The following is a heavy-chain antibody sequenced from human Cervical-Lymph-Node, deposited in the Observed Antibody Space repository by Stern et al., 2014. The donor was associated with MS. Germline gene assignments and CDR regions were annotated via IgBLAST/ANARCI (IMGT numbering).Heavy chain of an antibody. J-gene: IGHJ4*02. CDR1: GFNFSSYW. V-gene: IGHV3-74*02. CDR3: ARGVGDY. D-gene: IGHD3-16*01. CDR2: INRDGSDT. Sequence: EVQLVESGGGLVQPGGSLRLSCAASGFNFSSYWMHWVRQFPEKGLFWVSQINRDGSDTSYADSVKGRFSISRDNIRNMLYLRMTSLRAEDTAVYYCARGVGDYWGQGARGTVSS.